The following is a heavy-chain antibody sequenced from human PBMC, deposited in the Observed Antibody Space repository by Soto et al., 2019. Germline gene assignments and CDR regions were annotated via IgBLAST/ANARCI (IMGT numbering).Heavy chain of an antibody. J-gene: IGHJ4*02. CDR1: GFTFSNYA. CDR2: ISGSGAGT. CDR3: AKAKVYTWNPGSFDC. V-gene: IGHV3-23*01. Sequence: PGGSLRLSCAGSGFTFSNYAMSWVRQAPGKGLEWVSGISGSGAGTYYADSVKGRFTISRDSSKNTLYLEMNSLRAEDTAVYFCAKAKVYTWNPGSFDCWGPGTLVTVSS. D-gene: IGHD1-20*01.